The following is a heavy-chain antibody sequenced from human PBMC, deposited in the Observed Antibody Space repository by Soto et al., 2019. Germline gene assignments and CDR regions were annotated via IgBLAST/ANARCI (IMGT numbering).Heavy chain of an antibody. V-gene: IGHV3-23*01. Sequence: EVQLLESGGGLVQPGGSLRLSSAASGFTFSSYAMNWVRQAPGKGLEWVSVISGSGGSTYYADSVKGRLSISRDSSKNTLYLQMNSLRAEDTAVYYCAKRGSGSYFDYWGQGTLVTVSS. D-gene: IGHD1-26*01. CDR2: ISGSGGST. CDR3: AKRGSGSYFDY. J-gene: IGHJ4*02. CDR1: GFTFSSYA.